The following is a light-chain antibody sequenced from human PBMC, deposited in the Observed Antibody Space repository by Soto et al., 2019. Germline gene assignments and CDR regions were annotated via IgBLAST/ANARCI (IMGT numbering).Light chain of an antibody. CDR3: QSYDSSNQGV. CDR2: EDN. J-gene: IGLJ2*01. Sequence: NFMLTQPHSVSESPGKTVTISCTRSSDSIASNYVQWYQQRPGSAPTTVIYEDNQRPSGVPDRFSGSIDSSSNSASLTISGLKTEDEADYYCQSYDSSNQGVFGGGTKLTAL. V-gene: IGLV6-57*04. CDR1: SDSIASNY.